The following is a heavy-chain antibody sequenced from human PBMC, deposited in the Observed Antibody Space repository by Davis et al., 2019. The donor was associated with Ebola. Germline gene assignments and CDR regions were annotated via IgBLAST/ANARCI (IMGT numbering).Heavy chain of an antibody. V-gene: IGHV2-70D*14. D-gene: IGHD5-24*01. CDR3: ARSSWDGTSLDY. CDR1: GFSLTDAGKR. CDR2: FDWEGVQ. Sequence: SGPTPVKPTQTLTLTCTFSGFSLTDAGKRVSWVRQPPGRALEWLARFDWEGVQLFNTSLRTRLTISKDTSKNQVVLTMTGMDPVDTATYYCARSSWDGTSLDYWGRGILVVVSS. J-gene: IGHJ4*02.